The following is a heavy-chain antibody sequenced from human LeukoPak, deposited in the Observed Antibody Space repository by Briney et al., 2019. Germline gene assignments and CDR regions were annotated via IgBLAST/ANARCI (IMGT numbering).Heavy chain of an antibody. D-gene: IGHD1-14*01. CDR3: TRYNNDHFDY. CDR1: GFTFGGYG. V-gene: IGHV3-33*01. CDR2: IAYDGSTA. J-gene: IGHJ4*02. Sequence: GGSLRLSCAGSGFTFGGYGMHWCRQTPGKGREWVAAIAYDGSTAFYADSVKCRFIISRDNSKNTMSVQMDALRDEDTAVYYCTRYNNDHFDYWGQGTLVTVSS.